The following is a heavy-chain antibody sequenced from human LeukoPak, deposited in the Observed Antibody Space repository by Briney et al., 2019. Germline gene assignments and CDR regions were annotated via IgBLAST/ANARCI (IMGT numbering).Heavy chain of an antibody. Sequence: PSETLSLTCAVYGGSFSGYYWSWIRQPPGKGLEWIGEINHSGSTNYNPSLKSRVTISVDTSKNQFSLKLSSVTAADTAVYYCARVYDFWSGYNSWFDPWGQGTLVTVSS. CDR2: INHSGST. V-gene: IGHV4-34*01. J-gene: IGHJ5*02. CDR1: GGSFSGYY. CDR3: ARVYDFWSGYNSWFDP. D-gene: IGHD3-3*01.